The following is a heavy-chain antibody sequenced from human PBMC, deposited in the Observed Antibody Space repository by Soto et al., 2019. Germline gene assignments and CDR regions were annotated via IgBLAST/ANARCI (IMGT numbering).Heavy chain of an antibody. D-gene: IGHD3-22*01. CDR1: GLTFSSYA. V-gene: IGHV3-23*01. Sequence: GGSLRLSYAASGLTFSSYAMSWVRQAPGKGLEWVSAISGSGGSTYYADSVKGRFTISRDNSKNTLYLQMNSLRAEDTAVYYCAKTLIVVVIPQLPDFDLWGRGTLVTVSS. CDR2: ISGSGGST. J-gene: IGHJ2*01. CDR3: AKTLIVVVIPQLPDFDL.